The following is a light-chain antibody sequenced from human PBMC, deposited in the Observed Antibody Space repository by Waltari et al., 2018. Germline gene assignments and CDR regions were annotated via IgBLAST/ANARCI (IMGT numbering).Light chain of an antibody. V-gene: IGKV2-30*02. J-gene: IGKJ2*01. CDR1: QSPIHSDGNTY. CDR2: KIS. CDR3: MQGSHWPRT. Sequence: DVVMTQSPLSLSVTLGQPASMSCRSSQSPIHSDGNTYLTWFQQRPGQSPRRLIYKISRRDSGVPDRFSGSGSGTDFTLTISRVEAEDVGVYYCMQGSHWPRTFGQGTKLEI.